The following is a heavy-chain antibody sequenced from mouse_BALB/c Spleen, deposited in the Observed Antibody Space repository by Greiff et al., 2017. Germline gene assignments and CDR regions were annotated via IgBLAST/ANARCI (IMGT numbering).Heavy chain of an antibody. CDR3: ARSLDYYGSSYVGFAD. CDR1: GYTFNSYW. CDR2: IDPSDSYT. Sequence: QVQLQQPGAELVKPGASVKLSCKASGYTFNSYWMHWVKQRPGQGLEWIGEIDPSDSYTNYNQKFKGKATLTVDKSSSTAYMQLSSLTSEDSAVYYCARSLDYYGSSYVGFADWGQGTLVTVSA. J-gene: IGHJ3*01. V-gene: IGHV1-69*02. D-gene: IGHD1-1*01.